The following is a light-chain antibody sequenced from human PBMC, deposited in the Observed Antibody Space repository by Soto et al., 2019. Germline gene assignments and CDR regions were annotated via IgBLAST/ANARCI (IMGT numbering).Light chain of an antibody. J-gene: IGLJ1*01. CDR1: SSNIGSNY. CDR3: TSHAGNYNFPYV. Sequence: QSVLTQPPSASGPPGQRVTISCSGSSSNIGSNYVFWYQQLPGTAPKLLIFRNNQRPSGVPDRFSASKSGTSASLAISGLRSEDEADYYCTSHAGNYNFPYVFGTGTKLTVL. V-gene: IGLV1-47*01. CDR2: RNN.